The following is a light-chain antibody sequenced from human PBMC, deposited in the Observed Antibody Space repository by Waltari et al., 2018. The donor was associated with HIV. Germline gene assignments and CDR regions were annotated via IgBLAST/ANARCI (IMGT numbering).Light chain of an antibody. V-gene: IGLV1-47*01. Sequence: QSVLTQAPSASGTPGQRVTISCSGSSSNIGSNYVYWSQQLPGTAPKLLIYGNNQRPSGVPGRCSGSKCGTSASLAISGLRSAEEADYYWAAGGGGLSGPVFGGGTKLTV. CDR3: AAGGGGLSGPV. CDR1: SSNIGSNY. J-gene: IGLJ3*02. CDR2: GNN.